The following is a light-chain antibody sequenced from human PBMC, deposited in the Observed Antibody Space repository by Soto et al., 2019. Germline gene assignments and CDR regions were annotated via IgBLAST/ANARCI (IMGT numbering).Light chain of an antibody. CDR3: ETWNTTVTPV. CDR2: DNN. CDR1: SSNIGNNY. V-gene: IGLV1-51*01. Sequence: QSALTQPPSVSAAPGQKVTISCSGSSSNIGNNYVSWYQQLPGTAPKLLIYDNNKRPSGIPDRFSGSKSGTSATLGITGLQSGDGAIYYGETWNTTVTPVFGGGTNLTAL. J-gene: IGLJ2*01.